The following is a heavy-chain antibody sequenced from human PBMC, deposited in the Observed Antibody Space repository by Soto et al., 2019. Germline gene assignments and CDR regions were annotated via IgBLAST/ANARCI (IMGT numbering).Heavy chain of an antibody. Sequence: PSEILSLTCAVSGYAINSGVYAGWFRQSPGKGLEWIGYVYRSGNANYNPSLRSQVTISIDTSKNEVSLPLNAVSAADTAVYYCTRDASRDSSSRGCFGPWGQGTLVTVSS. J-gene: IGHJ5*02. CDR1: GYAINSGVY. CDR2: VYRSGNA. V-gene: IGHV4-38-2*02. CDR3: TRDASRDSSSRGCFGP. D-gene: IGHD6-6*01.